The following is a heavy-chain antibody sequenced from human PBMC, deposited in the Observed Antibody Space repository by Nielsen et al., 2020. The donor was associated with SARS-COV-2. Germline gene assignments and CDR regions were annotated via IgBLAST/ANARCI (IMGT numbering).Heavy chain of an antibody. CDR3: ARLGYYYGSGSYAWFDP. D-gene: IGHD3-10*01. CDR1: GGSISSSSYY. CDR2: IYYSGST. Sequence: SETLSLTCTVSGGSISSSSYYWGWIRQPPGKGLEWIGSIYYSGSTYYNPSLKSRVTISVDTSKNQFSLKLSSVTAAGTAVYYCARLGYYYGSGSYAWFDPWGQGTLVTVSS. J-gene: IGHJ5*02. V-gene: IGHV4-39*01.